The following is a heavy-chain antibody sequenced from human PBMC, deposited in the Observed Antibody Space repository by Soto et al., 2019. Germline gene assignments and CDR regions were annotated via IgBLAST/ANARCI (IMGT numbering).Heavy chain of an antibody. Sequence: PSQTLSLTCAISGDSVYNNSAAWNWIRQSPSRGLEWLGRTYYRSKWYNDYAVSVKSRITINPDTSKNQFSLQLNSVTPEDTAVYYCAREDGITGTTLAYYGMDVWGQGTTVTVFS. V-gene: IGHV6-1*01. CDR1: GDSVYNNSAA. CDR2: TYYRSKWYN. D-gene: IGHD1-7*01. J-gene: IGHJ6*02. CDR3: AREDGITGTTLAYYGMDV.